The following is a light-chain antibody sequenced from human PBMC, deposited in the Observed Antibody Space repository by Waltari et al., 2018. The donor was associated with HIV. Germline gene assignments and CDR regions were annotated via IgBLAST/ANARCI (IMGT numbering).Light chain of an antibody. CDR3: QAWDSSTVL. Sequence: SHELTQPHSVSVSPGQTASITCSGDHLGAKYASWYQQKPGQSPVLVIYQDDKRPSGIPERFSGSNSGNTATLTITGTQAMDEADYYCQAWDSSTVLFGGGTKLTVL. J-gene: IGLJ2*01. V-gene: IGLV3-1*01. CDR1: HLGAKY. CDR2: QDD.